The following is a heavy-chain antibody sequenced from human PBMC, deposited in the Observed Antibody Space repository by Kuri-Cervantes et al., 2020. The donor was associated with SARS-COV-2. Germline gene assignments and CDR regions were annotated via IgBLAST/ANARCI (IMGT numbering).Heavy chain of an antibody. D-gene: IGHD3-3*01. Sequence: ESLKISCTVSGGSVSSGSYYWSWIRQPPGKGLEWMGYIYYSGSTNYNPSLKSRVTISVDTSKNQFSLKLSSVTAADTAVYYCARGVTIFGEDVWGQGTTVTVSS. CDR1: GGSVSSGSYY. CDR2: IYYSGST. J-gene: IGHJ6*02. CDR3: ARGVTIFGEDV. V-gene: IGHV4-61*01.